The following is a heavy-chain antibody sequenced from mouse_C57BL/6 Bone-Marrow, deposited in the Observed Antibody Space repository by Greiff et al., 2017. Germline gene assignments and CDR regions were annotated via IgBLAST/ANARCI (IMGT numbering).Heavy chain of an antibody. V-gene: IGHV14-4*01. CDR3: TNFNWYGY. CDR1: GFNIKDDY. Sequence: EVQLQQSGAELVRPGASVKLSCTASGFNIKDDYMHWVKQRPEQGLEWIGWIDPENGDTEYAEKFQGKATITADTSSNTAYLQLSSLTSEDTAVYYCTNFNWYGYWGQGTTLTVSS. D-gene: IGHD4-1*01. J-gene: IGHJ2*01. CDR2: IDPENGDT.